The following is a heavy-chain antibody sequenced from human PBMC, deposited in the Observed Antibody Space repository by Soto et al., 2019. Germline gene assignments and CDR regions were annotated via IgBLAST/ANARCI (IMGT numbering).Heavy chain of an antibody. J-gene: IGHJ4*02. Sequence: SGGTLRLSCAASGFTLDDYGMSWVLHAPGKELEWVSGINWNGGTTGYADSVRGRFTISRDNAKKSLYLQMNSLRAEDTAFYYCARDVGFRGIFIDQFDFWVQGT. V-gene: IGHV3-20*04. D-gene: IGHD3-10*01. CDR3: ARDVGFRGIFIDQFDF. CDR1: GFTLDDYG. CDR2: INWNGGTT.